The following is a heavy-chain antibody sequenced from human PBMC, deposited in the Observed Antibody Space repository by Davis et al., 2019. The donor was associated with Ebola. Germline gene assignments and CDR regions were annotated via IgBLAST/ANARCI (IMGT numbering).Heavy chain of an antibody. V-gene: IGHV3-21*01. Sequence: GESLKISCAASRFTFSSYSMNWVRQAPGKGLEWVSSISSSSSYIYYADSVKGRFTISRDNAKNSLYLQMNSLRAEDTAVYYCARDGVQLGILAYWGQGTLVTVSS. CDR1: RFTFSSYS. CDR3: ARDGVQLGILAY. D-gene: IGHD1-1*01. CDR2: ISSSSSYI. J-gene: IGHJ4*02.